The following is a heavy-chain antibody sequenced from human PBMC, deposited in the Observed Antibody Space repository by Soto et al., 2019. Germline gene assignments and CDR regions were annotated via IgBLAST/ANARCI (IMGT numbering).Heavy chain of an antibody. CDR3: TKDGVAGYGMDV. Sequence: QVQLVEPGGGVVQPGRSLTLSCAVSGFTFTSMHWVRQAPGKGLEWVAIISYDGNNKYYLDSVKGRFTISRDNSKNTLYLQMNSLRAEDTAVYYCTKDGVAGYGMDVWGQGTTVTVSS. D-gene: IGHD6-19*01. CDR2: ISYDGNNK. CDR1: GFTFTS. V-gene: IGHV3-30*18. J-gene: IGHJ6*02.